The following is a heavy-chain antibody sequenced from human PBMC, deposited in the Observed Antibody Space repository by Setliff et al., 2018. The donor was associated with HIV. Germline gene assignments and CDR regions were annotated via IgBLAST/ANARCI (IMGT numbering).Heavy chain of an antibody. D-gene: IGHD3-22*01. Sequence: PSETLSLTCAVSGGSISSDNWWTWVRQPPGKGLEWIGEIYHSEYAESVMGRFTISRDNAKNSLYLEMNSLRAEDTAIYYCARDYNYIFDSWGQGVLVTVSS. CDR2: IYHS. J-gene: IGHJ4*02. V-gene: IGHV4-4*02. CDR1: GGSISSDNW. CDR3: ARDYNYIFDS.